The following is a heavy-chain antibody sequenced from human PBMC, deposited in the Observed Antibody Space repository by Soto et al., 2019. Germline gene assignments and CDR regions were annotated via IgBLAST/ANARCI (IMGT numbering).Heavy chain of an antibody. CDR2: VSYSGGST. Sequence: PGGSLRLSCAASGFTFTSFAMSWVRHAPGKGLEWVSAVSYSGGSTYYADSVKGRFTISRDNSKSTLYLQMNSLRAEDTALYYCAKHPYSTGWSGWFDPWGQGTLVTVS. CDR3: AKHPYSTGWSGWFDP. CDR1: GFTFTSFA. D-gene: IGHD6-19*01. V-gene: IGHV3-23*01. J-gene: IGHJ5*02.